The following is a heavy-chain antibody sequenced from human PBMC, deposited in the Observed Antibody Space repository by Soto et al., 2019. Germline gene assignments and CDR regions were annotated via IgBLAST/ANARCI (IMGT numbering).Heavy chain of an antibody. CDR3: ARVVPGAEAWYGP. V-gene: IGHV1-18*01. J-gene: IGHJ5*02. Sequence: ASVQVSCQTSGYTFSDSGITWVRQAPGRHREWPRWVRVYSDGTNCAQKIQGRVSMTTDTSTTTAYMELRSLRSDDTAFYYCARVVPGAEAWYGPWGQRARVT. CDR1: GYTFSDSG. CDR2: VRVYSDGT. D-gene: IGHD2-2*01.